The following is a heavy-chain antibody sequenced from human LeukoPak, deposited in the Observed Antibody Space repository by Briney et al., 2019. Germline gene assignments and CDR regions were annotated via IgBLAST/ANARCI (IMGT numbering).Heavy chain of an antibody. V-gene: IGHV3-23*01. D-gene: IGHD1-1*01. CDR2: ISNSQYNT. Sequence: GGSLRLSCAASGFTFSNYAMSWVRQAPGKGVEGVSTISNSQYNTYYTHSVKGRFTISRDNSEKTVYLQTNSLTAHDTAISYCGKASGTPGNWGQGTLVTVSS. J-gene: IGHJ4*02. CDR3: GKASGTPGN. CDR1: GFTFSNYA.